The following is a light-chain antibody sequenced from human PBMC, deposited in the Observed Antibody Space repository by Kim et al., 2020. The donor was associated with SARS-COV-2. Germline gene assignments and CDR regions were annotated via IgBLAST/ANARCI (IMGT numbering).Light chain of an antibody. V-gene: IGKV3-11*01. CDR1: QSVSNY. J-gene: IGKJ4*01. CDR3: QQRGNWPSLT. Sequence: STGERATLTCRASQSVSNYLAWYQQKPGQAPRLLISDASNRATGIPARFSGSGSGTDFTLTISSLEPEDFAVYYCQQRGNWPSLTFGGGTKVDIK. CDR2: DAS.